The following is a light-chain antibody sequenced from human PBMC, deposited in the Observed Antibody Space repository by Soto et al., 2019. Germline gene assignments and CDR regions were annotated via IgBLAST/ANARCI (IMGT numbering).Light chain of an antibody. Sequence: EMVMTQSPATLSVSPGERVTLSCRASESVHSNLAWYQQKPGQGPSLLIYYASTRVTGVPDRFSGSGSGTDFTRTISSLQSEDFGVYYCQHYSTSPPTFGPGTKVEIK. CDR3: QHYSTSPPT. CDR2: YAS. J-gene: IGKJ3*01. V-gene: IGKV3-15*01. CDR1: ESVHSN.